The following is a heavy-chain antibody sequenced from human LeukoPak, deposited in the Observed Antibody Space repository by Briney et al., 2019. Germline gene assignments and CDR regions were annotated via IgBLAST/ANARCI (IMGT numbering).Heavy chain of an antibody. CDR2: INPNGGGT. CDR3: ARDLGYSYGVYYYYYYMDV. CDR1: GYTFTGYY. J-gene: IGHJ6*03. Sequence: ASVKVSCKASGYTFTGYYMHWVRQAPGQGLEWMGWINPNGGGTNYAQKFQGRVTMTRDTSISTAYMELSRLRSDDTAVYYCARDLGYSYGVYYYYYYMDVWGKGTTVTVSS. V-gene: IGHV1-2*02. D-gene: IGHD5-18*01.